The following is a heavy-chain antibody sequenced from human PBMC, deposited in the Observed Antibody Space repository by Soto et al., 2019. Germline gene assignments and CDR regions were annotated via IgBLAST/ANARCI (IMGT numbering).Heavy chain of an antibody. V-gene: IGHV3-49*03. Sequence: GGSLRLSCTASGFTFGNYPMSWFRQSPGKGLEWVGFIRSKAYGVTTEYAASVKGRFTISRDDSKSIAYLQMNSLKTEDTAVYYCARAGIRTSFDYWGQGTLVTVSS. J-gene: IGHJ4*02. D-gene: IGHD2-21*01. CDR2: IRSKAYGVTT. CDR1: GFTFGNYP. CDR3: ARAGIRTSFDY.